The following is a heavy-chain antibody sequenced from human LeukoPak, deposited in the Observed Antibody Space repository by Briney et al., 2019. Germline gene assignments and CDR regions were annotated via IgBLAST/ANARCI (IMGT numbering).Heavy chain of an antibody. CDR3: AKGIYSSGWSYFDY. D-gene: IGHD6-19*01. Sequence: GGSLRLSCAASGFTFSNSAMSWVRQAPGKGLEWVSTLSGSGISTYYADSVKGRFTISRDNSKNTLYLQMNTLRAEDSALYYCAKGIYSSGWSYFDYWGHGTLVTVSS. V-gene: IGHV3-23*01. CDR1: GFTFSNSA. CDR2: LSGSGIST. J-gene: IGHJ4*01.